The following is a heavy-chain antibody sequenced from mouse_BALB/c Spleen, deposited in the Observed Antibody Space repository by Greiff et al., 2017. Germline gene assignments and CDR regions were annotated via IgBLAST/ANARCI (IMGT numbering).Heavy chain of an antibody. CDR3: ARNRITTATLYYAMDY. D-gene: IGHD1-2*01. CDR2: IWSGGST. Sequence: QVQLKESGPGLVQPSQSLSITCTASGFSLTSYGVHWVRQSPGKGLEWLGVIWSGGSTDYNAAFISRLSISKDNSKSQVFFKMNSLQADDTAIYYCARNRITTATLYYAMDYWGQGTSVTVSS. CDR1: GFSLTSYG. V-gene: IGHV2-4-1*01. J-gene: IGHJ4*01.